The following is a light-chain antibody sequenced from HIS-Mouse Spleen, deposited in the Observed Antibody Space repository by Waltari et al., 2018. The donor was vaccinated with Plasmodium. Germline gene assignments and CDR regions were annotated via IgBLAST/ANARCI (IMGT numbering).Light chain of an antibody. CDR3: QQYNNWSFT. Sequence: DIVMTQSPATLSVSPGERATLSCSASQSVSSNLAWYQQKPGQAPRLLIYGAYTRATGIPARFSGSGSGTEFTLTISSLQSEDFAVYYCQQYNNWSFTFGP. CDR2: GAY. J-gene: IGKJ3*01. CDR1: QSVSSN. V-gene: IGKV3-15*01.